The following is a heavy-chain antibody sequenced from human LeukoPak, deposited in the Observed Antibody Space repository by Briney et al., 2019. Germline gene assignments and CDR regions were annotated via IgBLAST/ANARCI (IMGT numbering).Heavy chain of an antibody. CDR2: VSNDGSSK. CDR1: GFTFSRYP. Sequence: GGSLRLSCAASGFTFSRYPMHWVRQAPGKGLEWVAVVSNDGSSKYYADSVKGRFTISRDSSKNTLYLQMNSLRAEDTAVYYCARVGYSTPGDYWGQGTLVTVSS. CDR3: ARVGYSTPGDY. V-gene: IGHV3-30-3*01. D-gene: IGHD4-11*01. J-gene: IGHJ4*02.